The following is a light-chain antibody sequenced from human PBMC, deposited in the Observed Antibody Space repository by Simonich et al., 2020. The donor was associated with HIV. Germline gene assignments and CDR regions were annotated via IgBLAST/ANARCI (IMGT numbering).Light chain of an antibody. CDR3: QQSYTTLT. Sequence: DIQMTQSPSSLSASVGDRVTITCRASQNISRYLNWYQQKPGKAPKLLIYATSSLKSGVPSRFSGSGSGTDFTLSISSLQSEDFATYYCQQSYTTLTFGGGTKVEIK. CDR1: QNISRY. CDR2: ATS. J-gene: IGKJ4*01. V-gene: IGKV1-39*01.